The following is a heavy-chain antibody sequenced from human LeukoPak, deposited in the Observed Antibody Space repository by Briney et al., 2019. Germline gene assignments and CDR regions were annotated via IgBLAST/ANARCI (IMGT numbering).Heavy chain of an antibody. V-gene: IGHV3-33*01. CDR1: GFTFSSYV. J-gene: IGHJ4*02. Sequence: HPGRSLRLSWAAYGFTFSSYVMHSVRQAPGKGLEWVAVIWYDGFNKYYADSVKGRFTISRDNSKNTLYLQMNSLRAEDTAVYYCARDLGKWGWNDFWGQGTLVTVSS. CDR2: IWYDGFNK. D-gene: IGHD7-27*01. CDR3: ARDLGKWGWNDF.